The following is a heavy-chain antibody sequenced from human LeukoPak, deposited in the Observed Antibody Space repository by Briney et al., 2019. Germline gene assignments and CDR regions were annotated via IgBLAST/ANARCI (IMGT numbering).Heavy chain of an antibody. J-gene: IGHJ5*02. Sequence: GGSLRLSCAASGFTFGDFAMNWIRQAPGKGLEWVAFIRRQASGGTTEYAASVKGRFTISRDDSKSIAYLQMNSLKTEDTAVYYCTRWLTVDRAYDPWGQGTLVTVSS. CDR3: TRWLTVDRAYDP. D-gene: IGHD3-22*01. V-gene: IGHV3-49*03. CDR1: GFTFGDFA. CDR2: IRRQASGGTT.